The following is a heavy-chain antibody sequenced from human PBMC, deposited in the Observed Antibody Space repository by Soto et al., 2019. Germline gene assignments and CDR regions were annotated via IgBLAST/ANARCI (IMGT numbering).Heavy chain of an antibody. D-gene: IGHD3-3*01. CDR3: ARDRRTDGVRFLEWLSKHDAFDI. V-gene: IGHV4-31*03. J-gene: IGHJ3*02. CDR2: IYYSGST. Sequence: QVQLQESGPGLVKPSQTLSLTCTVSGGSISSGGYYWSWIRQHPGKGLEWIGYIYYSGSTYYNPSLKSRVTISVDTSKNQFSLKLSSVTAADTAVYFCARDRRTDGVRFLEWLSKHDAFDIWGQGTMVTVSS. CDR1: GGSISSGGYY.